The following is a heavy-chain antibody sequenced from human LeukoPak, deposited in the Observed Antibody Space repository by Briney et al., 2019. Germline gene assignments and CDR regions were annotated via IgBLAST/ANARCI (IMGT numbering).Heavy chain of an antibody. D-gene: IGHD2-8*01. V-gene: IGHV3-7*01. CDR2: INIEGSQK. J-gene: IGHJ4*02. CDR3: ARDVPNGFFDY. Sequence: GGSLRLSWAASGFIFTSYWMSWVRQAPGKGLEWVANINIEGSQKNYVDSVKGRFTISRDNAENSLYLQLNSLRAEDAAMYFCARDVPNGFFDYWGQGALVTVSS. CDR1: GFIFTSYW.